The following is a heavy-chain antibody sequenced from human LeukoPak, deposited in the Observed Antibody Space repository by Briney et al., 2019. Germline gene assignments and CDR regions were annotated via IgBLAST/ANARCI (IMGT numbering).Heavy chain of an antibody. Sequence: ASVKVSCKASGGTFSSYAISWVRQAPGQGVEWMGRIIPILGIANYAQKFQGRVTITADKSTSTAYMELSSLRSEDTAVYYCARGDYYYGMDVWGQGTTVTVSS. CDR3: ARGDYYYGMDV. V-gene: IGHV1-69*04. CDR1: GGTFSSYA. CDR2: IIPILGIA. J-gene: IGHJ6*02.